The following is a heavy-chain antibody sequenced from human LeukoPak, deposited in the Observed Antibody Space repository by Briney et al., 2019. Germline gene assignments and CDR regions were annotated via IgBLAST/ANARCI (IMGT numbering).Heavy chain of an antibody. D-gene: IGHD3-3*01. J-gene: IGHJ6*03. V-gene: IGHV1-69*13. CDR1: GYAFTSYY. CDR3: ARNTIFGARYYYMDV. Sequence: SVKVSCKASGYAFTSYYMHWVRQAPGQGLEWMGGIIPIFDTANYAQKFQGRVTITADESTSTAYMELSSLRSEDTAVYYCARNTIFGARYYYMDVWGKGTTVTVSS. CDR2: IIPIFDTA.